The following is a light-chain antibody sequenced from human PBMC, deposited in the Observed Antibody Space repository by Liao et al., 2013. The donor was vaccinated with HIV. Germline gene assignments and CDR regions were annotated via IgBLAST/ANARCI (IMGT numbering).Light chain of an antibody. CDR3: QVWDSSSDHMV. CDR1: NIGIKS. Sequence: SYVLTQPPSVSVAPGKTARFTCGGNNIGIKSVHWYQQKPGQAPVLVIYRDTDRPSGIPERFSGSNSGNTATLTISRVEAGDEADYYCQVWDSSSDHMVFGGGTKLTVL. CDR2: RDT. J-gene: IGLJ2*01. V-gene: IGLV3-21*01.